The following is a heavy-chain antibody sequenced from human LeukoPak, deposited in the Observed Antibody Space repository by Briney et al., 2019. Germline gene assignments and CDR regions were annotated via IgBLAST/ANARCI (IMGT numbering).Heavy chain of an antibody. Sequence: PSETLSLTCTVSGGSISSYYWSWIRQPPGKGLERIGYIYYSGSTNYNPSLKSRVTISVDTSKNQFSLKLSSVTAADTAVYYCARVKSSGFYFDYWRQGTLVTVSS. CDR2: IYYSGST. CDR1: GGSISSYY. CDR3: ARVKSSGFYFDY. V-gene: IGHV4-59*01. D-gene: IGHD6-19*01. J-gene: IGHJ4*02.